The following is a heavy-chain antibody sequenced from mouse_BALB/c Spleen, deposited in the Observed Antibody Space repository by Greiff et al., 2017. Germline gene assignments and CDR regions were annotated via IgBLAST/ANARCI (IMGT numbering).Heavy chain of an antibody. CDR1: GYTFTSYW. Sequence: QVQLKESGAELARPGASVKLSCKASGYTFTSYWMQWVKQRPGQGLEWIGAIYPGDGDTRYTQKFKGKATLTADKSSSTAYMQLSSLASEDSAVYYCARRGTGYYFDYWGQGTTLTVSS. CDR2: IYPGDGDT. CDR3: ARRGTGYYFDY. V-gene: IGHV1-87*01. J-gene: IGHJ2*01. D-gene: IGHD4-1*01.